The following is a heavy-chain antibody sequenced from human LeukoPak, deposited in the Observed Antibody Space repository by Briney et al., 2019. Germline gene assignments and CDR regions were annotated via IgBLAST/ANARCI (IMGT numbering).Heavy chain of an antibody. CDR1: GYTFTGYY. V-gene: IGHV1-2*04. Sequence: ASVKVSCKASGYTFTGYYMHWVRQSPGQGLEWMGWINPNSGGTNYAQKFQGWVTMTRDTSISTAYMELSRLRSDDTAVYYCARGDTATEGQFDYWGQGTLVTVSS. CDR2: INPNSGGT. J-gene: IGHJ4*02. D-gene: IGHD5-18*01. CDR3: ARGDTATEGQFDY.